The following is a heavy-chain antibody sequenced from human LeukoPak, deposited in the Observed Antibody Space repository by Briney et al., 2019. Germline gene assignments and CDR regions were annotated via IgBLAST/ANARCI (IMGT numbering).Heavy chain of an antibody. CDR3: ARRGETYYYFDY. Sequence: ASVKVSCKASGYTFTAYGLSWVRQAPGQGLERMGWISTYNDDTDYAQKLQGRVSMTTDTSTSTAYMELTSLTSDDTAVYYCARRGETYYYFDYWGQGTLVTVSS. CDR2: ISTYNDDT. D-gene: IGHD2-21*01. J-gene: IGHJ4*02. CDR1: GYTFTAYG. V-gene: IGHV1-18*01.